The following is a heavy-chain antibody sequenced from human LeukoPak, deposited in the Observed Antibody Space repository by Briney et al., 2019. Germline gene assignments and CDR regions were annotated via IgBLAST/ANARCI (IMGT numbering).Heavy chain of an antibody. CDR1: DGSIRSYY. J-gene: IGHJ4*02. CDR2: IYHSGST. D-gene: IGHD3-22*01. Sequence: SETLSLTCTVSDGSIRSYYWSWIRQPPGRGPEWIGYIYHSGSTNYNPSLKSRVIISIDTSKSQFSLMLSSVTAADTAVYYCAKHYESSGFFDSWGQGTLVTVSS. CDR3: AKHYESSGFFDS. V-gene: IGHV4-59*08.